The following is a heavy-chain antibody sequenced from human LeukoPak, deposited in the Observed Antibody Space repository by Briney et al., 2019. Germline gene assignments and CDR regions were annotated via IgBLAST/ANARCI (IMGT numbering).Heavy chain of an antibody. CDR3: GRRSGTYLY. D-gene: IGHD1-26*01. Sequence: SETLSLTCTVSGGSISSGGYYWSWIRQPPGKGLEWIGYIYHSGSTYYNPSLKSRVTISVDRSKNQFSLKLTSVTAADTAVYYCGRRSGTYLYWGQGTLVTVSS. CDR2: IYHSGST. CDR1: GGSISSGGYY. V-gene: IGHV4-30-2*01. J-gene: IGHJ4*02.